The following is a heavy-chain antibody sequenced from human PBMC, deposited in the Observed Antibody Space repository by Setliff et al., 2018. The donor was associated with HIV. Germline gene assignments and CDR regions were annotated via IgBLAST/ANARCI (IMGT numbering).Heavy chain of an antibody. V-gene: IGHV4-34*01. Sequence: PSQTLSLTCAVYGESLSGYFWSWIRQPPGKGLEWIGEINHSGSTNYNPSLKSRVSISVATSKNQFSLKLTSVTAADTAVYYCATGITMAPDYWGQGSQVTVSS. CDR1: GESLSGYF. CDR3: ATGITMAPDY. CDR2: INHSGST. J-gene: IGHJ4*02. D-gene: IGHD1-20*01.